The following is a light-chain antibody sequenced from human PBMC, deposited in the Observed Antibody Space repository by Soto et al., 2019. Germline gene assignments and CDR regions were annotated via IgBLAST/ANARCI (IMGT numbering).Light chain of an antibody. CDR2: EVN. Sequence: QSVLTQPASVSGSPGQSITISCTGTSSDVGNYNFVSWFQQHPGKAPKFMIYEVNKRPSGVSTRFSGSKSGNTASLTISRLQADDEADYYCCSYAGSRTYVFGTGTKVTVL. V-gene: IGLV2-23*02. CDR3: CSYAGSRTYV. CDR1: SSDVGNYNF. J-gene: IGLJ1*01.